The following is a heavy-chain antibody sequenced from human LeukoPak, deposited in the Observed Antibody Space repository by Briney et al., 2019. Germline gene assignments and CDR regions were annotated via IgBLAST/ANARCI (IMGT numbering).Heavy chain of an antibody. D-gene: IGHD3-10*01. J-gene: IGHJ5*02. CDR2: IYPGDSDT. V-gene: IGHV5-51*01. Sequence: GESLKISCKGSGYSFTSYWIGWVRQMPGKGLEWMGIIYPGDSDTRYSPSFQGQVTISADKSISTAYLQWSSLKASDTAMYYCARLSGSGSYYTVYNWVDPWGQGTLVTVSS. CDR1: GYSFTSYW. CDR3: ARLSGSGSYYTVYNWVDP.